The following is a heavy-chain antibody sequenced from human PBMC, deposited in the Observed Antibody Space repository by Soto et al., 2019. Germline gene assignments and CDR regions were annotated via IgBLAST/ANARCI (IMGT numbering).Heavy chain of an antibody. J-gene: IGHJ3*02. CDR3: ARGPTSSLLDAFDI. CDR2: IKQDGSEK. Sequence: EVQLVESGGGLVQPGGSLRLSCAASGFTFSSYWMSWVRQAPGKGLEWVANIKQDGSEKYYVDSVKGRFTISRDNAKNSLYLQMNSLRAEDTAVYYCARGPTSSLLDAFDIWGQGTMVTVSS. CDR1: GFTFSSYW. V-gene: IGHV3-7*03.